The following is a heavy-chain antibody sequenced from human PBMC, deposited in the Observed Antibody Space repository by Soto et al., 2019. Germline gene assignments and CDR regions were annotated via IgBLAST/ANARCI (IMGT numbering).Heavy chain of an antibody. J-gene: IGHJ4*02. CDR3: IRDLRSGDF. V-gene: IGHV3-74*01. Sequence: EVQLVESGGGLVQPGGSLRLYCAASGFTFSRYWMHWVRQAPGKGLVWVSRIAGEGISTNYADSVKGRFTASRDNAKNTVYLEMSSLRAEDTAVYYCIRDLRSGDFWGQGTLVTVSS. CDR1: GFTFSRYW. D-gene: IGHD6-19*01. CDR2: IAGEGIST.